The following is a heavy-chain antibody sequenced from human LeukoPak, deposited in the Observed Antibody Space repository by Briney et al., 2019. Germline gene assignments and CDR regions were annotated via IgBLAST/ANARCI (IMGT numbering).Heavy chain of an antibody. J-gene: IGHJ4*02. CDR3: AREGLARTPPY. D-gene: IGHD6-6*01. V-gene: IGHV1-69*05. CDR1: GRTFSSYA. CDR2: IIPIFGTT. Sequence: ATVKLSCKASGRTFSSYAISWVRHPPGQGLEWMGGIIPIFGTTNYAQKFQGRDTINTDESTNTAYMALRSVSSGDTAVYFCAREGLARTPPYWGQGTLVTVSS.